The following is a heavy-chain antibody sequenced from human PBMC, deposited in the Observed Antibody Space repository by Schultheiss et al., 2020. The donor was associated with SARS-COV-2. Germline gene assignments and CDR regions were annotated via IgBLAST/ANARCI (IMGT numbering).Heavy chain of an antibody. J-gene: IGHJ6*02. D-gene: IGHD1-26*01. CDR3: ARGSREVGATFGAYYYAMDV. CDR2: INPNSGGT. Sequence: ASVKVSCKASGYTFTSYDINWVRQATGQGLEWMGWINPNSGGTNYAQKLQGRVTMTTDTSTSTAYMELRSLRSDDTAVYYCARGSREVGATFGAYYYAMDVWGQGTTVTVSS. V-gene: IGHV1-18*01. CDR1: GYTFTSYD.